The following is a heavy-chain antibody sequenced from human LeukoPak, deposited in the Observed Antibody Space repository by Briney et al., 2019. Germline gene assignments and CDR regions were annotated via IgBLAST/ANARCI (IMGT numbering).Heavy chain of an antibody. J-gene: IGHJ4*02. D-gene: IGHD3-10*01. CDR2: IKEDGTDK. CDR3: VRDRGWFHFDL. CDR1: GFTFSSYW. Sequence: GGSLRLSCAASGFTFSSYWMTWVRQAPGKGLEWVANIKEDGTDKYYVDSVKGRFTISRDNTKNSLFLQLNSLRAEDTAVYYCVRDRGWFHFDLWGQGTLVIVSA. V-gene: IGHV3-7*01.